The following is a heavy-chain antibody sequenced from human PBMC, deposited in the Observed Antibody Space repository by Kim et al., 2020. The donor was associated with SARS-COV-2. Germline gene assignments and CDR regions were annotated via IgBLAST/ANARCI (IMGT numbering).Heavy chain of an antibody. CDR3: ARGFRATMVRGVINWFDP. J-gene: IGHJ5*02. Sequence: SETLSLTCTVSGGSISSGGYYWSWIRQHPGKGLEWIGYIYYSGSTYYNPSLKSRVTISVDTSKNQFSLKLSSVTAADTAVYYCARGFRATMVRGVINWFDPWGQGTRVTVSS. V-gene: IGHV4-31*03. CDR1: GGSISSGGYY. CDR2: IYYSGST. D-gene: IGHD3-10*01.